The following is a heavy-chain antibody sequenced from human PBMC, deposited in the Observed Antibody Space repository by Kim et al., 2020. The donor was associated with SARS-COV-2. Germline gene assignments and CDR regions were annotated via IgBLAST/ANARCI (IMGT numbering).Heavy chain of an antibody. CDR1: GYSISSGYY. Sequence: SETLSLTCTVSGYSISSGYYWGWIRQPPGKGLEWIGSIYHSGSTYYNPSLKSRVTISVDTSKNQFSLKLSSVTAADTAVYYCAGDTDSSGYSLFDYWGQGTLVTVSS. V-gene: IGHV4-38-2*02. J-gene: IGHJ4*02. CDR2: IYHSGST. CDR3: AGDTDSSGYSLFDY. D-gene: IGHD3-22*01.